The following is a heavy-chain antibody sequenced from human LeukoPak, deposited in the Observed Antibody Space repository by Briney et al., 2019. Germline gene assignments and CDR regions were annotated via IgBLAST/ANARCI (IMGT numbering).Heavy chain of an antibody. CDR3: ARRAYYDSSGYYYGKCFDY. D-gene: IGHD3-22*01. Sequence: GESLKISCKGSGYSFTSYWIGWVRQMPGKGLEWTGIIYPGDSDTRYSPSFQGQVTISADKSISTAYLQWSSLKASDTAMYYCARRAYYDSSGYYYGKCFDYWGQGTLVTVSS. CDR1: GYSFTSYW. CDR2: IYPGDSDT. J-gene: IGHJ4*02. V-gene: IGHV5-51*01.